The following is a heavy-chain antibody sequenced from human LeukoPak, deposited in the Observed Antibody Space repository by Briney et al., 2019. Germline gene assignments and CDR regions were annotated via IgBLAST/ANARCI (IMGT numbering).Heavy chain of an antibody. D-gene: IGHD2-2*03. V-gene: IGHV3-21*01. CDR2: ISSSSKYI. CDR1: GSTFSTYS. Sequence: GGSLRLSCAASGSTFSTYSMNWVRQAPGRGLEWVSSISSSSKYIYYADSVKGRFTISRDDAKNSLSLQMNSLRAEDTAVYYCARDLDIVVVPASWFYPWGQGTLVTVSS. CDR3: ARDLDIVVVPASWFYP. J-gene: IGHJ5*02.